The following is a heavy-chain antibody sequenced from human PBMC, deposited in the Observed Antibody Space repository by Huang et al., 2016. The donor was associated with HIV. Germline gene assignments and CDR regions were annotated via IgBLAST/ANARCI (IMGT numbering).Heavy chain of an antibody. V-gene: IGHV3-11*01. CDR2: IRLSGNTI. J-gene: IGHJ3*02. CDR3: ARRMAGWDDVFDM. D-gene: IGHD6-19*01. CDR1: GLVFSDHY. Sequence: QVQLVESGGGLVKPGGSLRLSCAASGLVFSDHYMNWIRQAPGKGLEWSSYIRLSGNTIRYADAVKGRFTISRDNAKKSLFLEMNSLRVEDTAVYYCARRMAGWDDVFDMWGQGTMVTVSS.